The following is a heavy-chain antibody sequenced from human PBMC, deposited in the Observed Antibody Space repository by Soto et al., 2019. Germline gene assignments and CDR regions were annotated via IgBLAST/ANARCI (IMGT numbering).Heavy chain of an antibody. Sequence: QVQLQESGPGLVKPSETLSLSCNVSGGSISSDDFFWSWVRQHPARGLEWIGYIYHSGTTYYNPSLQSRITISVDTSKNQFSLKLRSVTAADTAVYFCDRAEDHGSGLSGGMDVWGQGTAVTVS. J-gene: IGHJ6*02. V-gene: IGHV4-31*03. CDR1: GGSISSDDFF. D-gene: IGHD3-10*01. CDR2: IYHSGTT. CDR3: DRAEDHGSGLSGGMDV.